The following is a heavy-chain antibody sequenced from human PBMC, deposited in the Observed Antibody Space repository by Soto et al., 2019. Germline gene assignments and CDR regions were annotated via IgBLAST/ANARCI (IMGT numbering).Heavy chain of an antibody. CDR3: ARVRARLLSHAFDF. J-gene: IGHJ3*01. CDR1: GGSFTDYY. V-gene: IGHV4-34*01. Sequence: QVQLQQWGAGRLKPSETLSLTCDVYGGSFTDYYWTWIRQPPGKGLEWIGEINHSGSTNYNPSLKNRVTISLATSKNQFSLKVNSVTAADTAVYFCARVRARLLSHAFDFWGQGTLVTVSS. D-gene: IGHD3-16*02. CDR2: INHSGST.